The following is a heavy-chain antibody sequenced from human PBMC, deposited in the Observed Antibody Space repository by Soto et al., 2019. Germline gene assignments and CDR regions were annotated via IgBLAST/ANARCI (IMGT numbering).Heavy chain of an antibody. Sequence: QLQLQESGPGLVKPSETLSLACTVSGGSISSNSYYWDWIRQPPGKGLEWIGSMYYSGATYHNPSLQGRVTISVDTSKNQFALHRISVTAADTAVYYCARHAAYDSVWGKSDGSDYWGQGTLVTVSS. J-gene: IGHJ4*02. CDR2: MYYSGAT. CDR1: GGSISSNSYY. V-gene: IGHV4-39*01. D-gene: IGHD3-16*01. CDR3: ARHAAYDSVWGKSDGSDY.